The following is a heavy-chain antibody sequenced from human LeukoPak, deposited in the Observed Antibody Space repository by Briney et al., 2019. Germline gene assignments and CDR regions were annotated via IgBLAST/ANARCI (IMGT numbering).Heavy chain of an antibody. CDR3: ARVPWLVRGGPPPRYYYYYYMDV. CDR1: GGSISSSSHY. J-gene: IGHJ6*03. V-gene: IGHV4-39*07. Sequence: PSETLSLTCTVSGGSISSSSHYWGWIRQPPGKGLEWIGSISNSGSTYYNPSLKSRVTISVDTSNNQFSLKLSSVTAADTAVYYCARVPWLVRGGPPPRYYYYYYMDVWGKGTTVTVSS. D-gene: IGHD6-19*01. CDR2: ISNSGST.